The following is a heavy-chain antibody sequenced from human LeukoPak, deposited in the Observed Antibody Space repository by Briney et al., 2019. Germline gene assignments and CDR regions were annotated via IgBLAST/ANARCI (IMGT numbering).Heavy chain of an antibody. CDR3: ARGHRRPIAAAVDFDY. CDR2: IYHSGST. Sequence: PSETLSLSCAVSGGSISSGGYSWSWIRQPPGKGLEWIGYIYHSGSTYYNPSLKSRVTISVDRSKNQFSLKLSSVTAADTAVYYCARGHRRPIAAAVDFDYWGQGTLVTVSS. V-gene: IGHV4-30-2*01. CDR1: GGSISSGGYS. D-gene: IGHD6-13*01. J-gene: IGHJ4*02.